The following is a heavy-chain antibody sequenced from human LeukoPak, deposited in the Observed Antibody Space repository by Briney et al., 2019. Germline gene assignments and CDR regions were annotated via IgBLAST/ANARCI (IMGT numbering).Heavy chain of an antibody. J-gene: IGHJ6*04. V-gene: IGHV3-30*02. CDR3: ARRAGAYSHPYDY. CDR1: GFTFSSYG. Sequence: GGSLRLSCAASGFTFSSYGMHWVRQAPGKGLEWVAFIRYDGSNKYYADSVKGRFTISRDNSKNTLYLQMNSLRAEDTAVYYCARRAGAYSHPYDYWGKGTTVTVSS. CDR2: IRYDGSNK. D-gene: IGHD4/OR15-4a*01.